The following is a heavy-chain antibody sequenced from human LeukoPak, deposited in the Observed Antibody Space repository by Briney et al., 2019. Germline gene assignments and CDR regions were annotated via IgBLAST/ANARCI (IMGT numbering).Heavy chain of an antibody. J-gene: IGHJ4*02. CDR3: ADLGDYAVG. Sequence: GGSLRLSCAASGFIFSTYAMSWVRQAPGRGLEWVGRIKSRTDGGTAEYAAPVKGRFTISRDDSKNTLYLRINSLKTEDTAVYYCADLGDYAVGWGQGTLVTVSS. CDR1: GFIFSTYA. CDR2: IKSRTDGGTA. D-gene: IGHD4-17*01. V-gene: IGHV3-15*01.